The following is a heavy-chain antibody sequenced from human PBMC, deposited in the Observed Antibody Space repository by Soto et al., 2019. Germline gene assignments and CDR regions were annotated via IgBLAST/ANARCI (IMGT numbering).Heavy chain of an antibody. CDR1: GFSLSTTGRG. CDR3: AHRDYGEYTRDNWCDP. Sequence: QITLKESGPTLLKPTQALTLTCSFSGFSLSTTGRGVGWDRQPPGKPLQWLPVIYWNDDKRFSPSLKSRLTITKDTSKSQVVLTMTKMDPVDTATYYLAHRDYGEYTRDNWCDPWGQGALVCVSS. J-gene: IGHJ5*02. V-gene: IGHV2-5*01. CDR2: IYWNDDK. D-gene: IGHD4-17*01.